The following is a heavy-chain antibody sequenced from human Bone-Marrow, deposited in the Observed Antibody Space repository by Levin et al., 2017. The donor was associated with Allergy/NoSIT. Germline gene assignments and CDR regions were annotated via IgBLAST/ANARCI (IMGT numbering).Heavy chain of an antibody. D-gene: IGHD4-17*01. Sequence: SCAASGFTFRNYVVSWVRQVPGKGLEWVSAISGSADSTYYADSVKGRFTISRDNSKNTLYLQMNSLRAEDTAVYYCAKDPDYGDYSNYWYFDLWGRGTLVTVSS. V-gene: IGHV3-23*01. J-gene: IGHJ2*01. CDR2: ISGSADST. CDR3: AKDPDYGDYSNYWYFDL. CDR1: GFTFRNYV.